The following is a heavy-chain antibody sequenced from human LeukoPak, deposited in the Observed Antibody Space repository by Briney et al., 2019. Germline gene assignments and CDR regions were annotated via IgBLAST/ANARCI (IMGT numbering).Heavy chain of an antibody. D-gene: IGHD3-22*01. Sequence: GGSLRLSCAASGFTFSSYAMSWVRQAPGKGLEWVSAISGSGGSTYYADSVKGRFTISRDNSKKTLYLQMNSLRAENTAVYYCAKDVTYDSSGYYPYYFDYWGQGTLVTVSS. CDR2: ISGSGGST. V-gene: IGHV3-23*01. CDR3: AKDVTYDSSGYYPYYFDY. J-gene: IGHJ4*02. CDR1: GFTFSSYA.